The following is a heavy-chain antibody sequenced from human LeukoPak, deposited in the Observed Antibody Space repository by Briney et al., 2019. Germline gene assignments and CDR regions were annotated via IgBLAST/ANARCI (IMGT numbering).Heavy chain of an antibody. CDR3: ARFVRGTDAFDV. J-gene: IGHJ3*01. Sequence: GGSLRLSCAASGNYWMHWVRQAPGKGLVWVSHINSDGSSTSYADSVKGRLTISRDNAKNTLDLQMSSLRAEDTAVYYCARFVRGTDAFDVWGQGTMVTVSS. CDR1: GNYW. V-gene: IGHV3-74*01. D-gene: IGHD3-10*01. CDR2: INSDGSST.